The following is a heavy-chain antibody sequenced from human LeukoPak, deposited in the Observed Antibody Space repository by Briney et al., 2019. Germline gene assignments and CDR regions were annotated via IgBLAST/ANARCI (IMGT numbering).Heavy chain of an antibody. V-gene: IGHV3-23*01. CDR1: GFTFSSYA. D-gene: IGHD3-10*01. CDR2: IRDSGGST. J-gene: IGHJ4*02. Sequence: GGSLRLSCAASGFTFSSYAMSWVRQAPGKGLEWVSAIRDSGGSTYYADSVKGRFPISRDNSKNTLYLQMNSLRAEDTAVYYCAKDKAMVRGVLDYWGQGTLVTVSS. CDR3: AKDKAMVRGVLDY.